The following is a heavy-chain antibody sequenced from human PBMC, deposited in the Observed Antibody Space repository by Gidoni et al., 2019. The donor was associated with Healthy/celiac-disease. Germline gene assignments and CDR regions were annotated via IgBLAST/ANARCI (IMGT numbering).Heavy chain of an antibody. V-gene: IGHV4-34*01. CDR1: GGSFSGYY. J-gene: IGHJ4*02. Sequence: HVQLHQCGAGLFNPSETLSRTCADYGGSFSGYYWSWIRQPPGKGLEWIGEIKHSGSTYYKPSLTSRVTISVDTSKNQFSLKLSSVTAADTAVYYCARGTRIAHDYWGQGPLVTVSS. CDR2: IKHSGST. CDR3: ARGTRIAHDY.